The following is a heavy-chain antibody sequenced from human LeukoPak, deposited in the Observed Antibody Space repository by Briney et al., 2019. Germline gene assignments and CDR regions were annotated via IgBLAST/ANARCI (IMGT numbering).Heavy chain of an antibody. V-gene: IGHV1-69*01. J-gene: IGHJ6*03. CDR2: IIPIFGTA. Sequence: SVKVSCKASGGTFSSYAISWVRQAPGQGLEWMGGIIPIFGTANYAQKFQGRVTITADESTSTAYMELSSLRSEDTAVYYCARVIREYYYMDVWGKGTTVTVSS. D-gene: IGHD3-16*02. CDR3: ARVIREYYYMDV. CDR1: GGTFSSYA.